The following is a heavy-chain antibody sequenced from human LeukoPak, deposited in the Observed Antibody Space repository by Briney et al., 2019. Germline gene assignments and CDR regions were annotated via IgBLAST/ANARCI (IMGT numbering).Heavy chain of an antibody. V-gene: IGHV3-23*01. CDR3: ARGSSAGASLRHDY. CDR2: ISGSGGST. D-gene: IGHD1-26*01. CDR1: GFTFSSCA. Sequence: GGSLRLSCAASGFTFSSCAMSWVRQAPGKGLEWVSSISGSGGSTYYADSVKGLFTISRDNSKNTLYLQMNSLRAGDTAVYYCARGSSAGASLRHDYWGQGTLVTVSS. J-gene: IGHJ4*02.